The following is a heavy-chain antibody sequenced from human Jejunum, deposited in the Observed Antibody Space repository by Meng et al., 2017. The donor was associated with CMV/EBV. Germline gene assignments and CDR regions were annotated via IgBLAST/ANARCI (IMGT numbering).Heavy chain of an antibody. Sequence: ASGFTYSRYGMNWVRQAPGKGLEWVSYISRSSDNIYYADSVKGRFTISRDNAKNSLYLQMNSLRAEDTALYYCATGQDYDTSGYYSWGQGTLVTVSS. CDR1: GFTYSRYG. J-gene: IGHJ4*02. D-gene: IGHD3-22*01. CDR3: ATGQDYDTSGYYS. CDR2: ISRSSDNI. V-gene: IGHV3-48*04.